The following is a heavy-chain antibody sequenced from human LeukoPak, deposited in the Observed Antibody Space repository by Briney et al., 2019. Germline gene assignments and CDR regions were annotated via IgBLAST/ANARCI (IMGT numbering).Heavy chain of an antibody. CDR1: GFTFSSYA. J-gene: IGHJ6*02. D-gene: IGHD2-2*03. CDR2: ISVSGDGT. V-gene: IGHV3-23*01. CDR3: GKDGDCSSTSCHYYYGMDV. Sequence: GGSLRLSCAASGFTFSSYAMSWVRQAPGKGLEWVSAISVSGDGTYYVDSVKGRFAVSRDNSKNTLYLQMNSLRAEDTAVYYCGKDGDCSSTSCHYYYGMDVWGQGTTVTVSS.